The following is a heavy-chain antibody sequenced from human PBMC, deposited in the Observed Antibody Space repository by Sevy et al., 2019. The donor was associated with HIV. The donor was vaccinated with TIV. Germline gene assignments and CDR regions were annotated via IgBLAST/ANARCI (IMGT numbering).Heavy chain of an antibody. V-gene: IGHV3-23*01. D-gene: IGHD2-15*01. J-gene: IGHJ6*02. CDR2: ISGSGGST. CDR3: TKGDRSFYGIDV. CDR1: GFSFNLYA. Sequence: GGSLRLSCAASGFSFNLYAMTWVRQAPGKGLEWVSGISGSGGSTYYADSVKGRITISRDNSKKTVYLQMNSLRAEDTAVYYCTKGDRSFYGIDVWGQGTTVTISS.